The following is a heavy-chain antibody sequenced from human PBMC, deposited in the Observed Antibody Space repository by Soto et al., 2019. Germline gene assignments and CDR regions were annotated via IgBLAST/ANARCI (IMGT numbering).Heavy chain of an antibody. D-gene: IGHD6-25*01. CDR2: IYSGGST. CDR1: GFTVSSNY. Sequence: EVQLVESGGGLVQPGGSLRLSCAASGFTVSSNYMSWVRQAPGKGLEWVSVIYSGGSTYYADSVKGRFTISRDNSKNTLYLQMNSLRAEDTAVYYCASHSRGLNHDYWGQGTLVTVSS. J-gene: IGHJ4*02. CDR3: ASHSRGLNHDY. V-gene: IGHV3-66*04.